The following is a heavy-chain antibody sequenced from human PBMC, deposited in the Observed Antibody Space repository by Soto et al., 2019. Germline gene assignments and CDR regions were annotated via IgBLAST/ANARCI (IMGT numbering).Heavy chain of an antibody. D-gene: IGHD3-9*01. J-gene: IGHJ2*01. V-gene: IGHV4-59*01. CDR2: IFYTGKI. Sequence: QVQLQESGPGLVKPSETLSLTCTVSGASISSYYWSWIRQPPGKGLEWIGYIFYTGKINYNPSLMSRVTMSVDMSKNQLSLNLSSLTAADTSVYYCAIGGHPHYDIFTGSPYWACNLLGRGTLVTVSS. CDR3: AIGGHPHYDIFTGSPYWACNL. CDR1: GASISSYY.